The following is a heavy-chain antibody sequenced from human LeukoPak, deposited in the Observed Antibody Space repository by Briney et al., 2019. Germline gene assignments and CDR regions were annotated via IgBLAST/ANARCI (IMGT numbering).Heavy chain of an antibody. J-gene: IGHJ4*02. CDR3: ARTKRIMSTFGRATYDY. D-gene: IGHD3-16*01. Sequence: SETLSLTCTVSGGSISSYYWSWIRQPPGKGLEWIGYIYYSGSTNYNPSLKSRVTISVDTSKNQFSLKLSSVPAANTAVYYCARTKRIMSTFGRATYDYWGQGTLVTVSS. CDR1: GGSISSYY. CDR2: IYYSGST. V-gene: IGHV4-59*12.